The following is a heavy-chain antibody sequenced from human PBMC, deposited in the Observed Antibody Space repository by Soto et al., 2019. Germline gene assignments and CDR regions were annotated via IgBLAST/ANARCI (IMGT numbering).Heavy chain of an antibody. Sequence: EVQLLESGGGLVQPGGSLRLSCAASGFTLSDHYIDWVRQAPGEGLEWVGRSRSKADGYTTEYAASVRGRFTISRVDEKNSLYLQMNSLQTEDTAVYYCTRDFRYDSHSYLMDGGQGTLVTVSS. V-gene: IGHV3-72*01. CDR1: GFTLSDHY. J-gene: IGHJ4*02. CDR3: TRDFRYDSHSYLMD. CDR2: SRSKADGYTT. D-gene: IGHD3-22*01.